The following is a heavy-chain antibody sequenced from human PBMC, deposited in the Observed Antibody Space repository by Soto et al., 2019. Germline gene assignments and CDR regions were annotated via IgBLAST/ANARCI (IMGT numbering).Heavy chain of an antibody. D-gene: IGHD4-4*01. V-gene: IGHV1-46*01. Sequence: AAVKVSCKASGYTFTSYYMHWLRQAPGQGLEWLGVINTSTGSTTYAQRFQGRVTMTRDTSMSTVYMELTSLRSEDAAMYYCAREGLISVVTPLYYGMDVWGQGTTVTVSS. J-gene: IGHJ6*02. CDR1: GYTFTSYY. CDR3: AREGLISVVTPLYYGMDV. CDR2: INTSTGST.